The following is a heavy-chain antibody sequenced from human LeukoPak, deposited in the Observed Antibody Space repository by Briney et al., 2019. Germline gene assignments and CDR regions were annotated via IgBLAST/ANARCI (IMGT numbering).Heavy chain of an antibody. CDR2: IYYSGST. CDR1: GGSISSGSYY. CDR3: ARAWPSFDY. Sequence: PSETLSLTCTVSGGSISSGSYYWSWFRQPAGNGLEWIGYIYYSGSTNYNPSLKSRVTISVDTSKNQFSLKLSSVTAADTAVYYCARAWPSFDYWGQGTLVTVSS. J-gene: IGHJ4*02. V-gene: IGHV4-61*10.